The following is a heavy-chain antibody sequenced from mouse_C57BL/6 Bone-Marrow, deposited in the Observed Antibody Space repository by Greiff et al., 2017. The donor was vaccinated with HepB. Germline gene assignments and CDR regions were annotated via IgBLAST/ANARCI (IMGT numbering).Heavy chain of an antibody. V-gene: IGHV5-9*01. CDR2: ISGGGGNT. J-gene: IGHJ4*01. D-gene: IGHD6-1*01. CDR1: GFTFSSYT. Sequence: EVKVEESGGGLVKPGGSLKLSCAASGFTFSSYTMSWVRQTPEKRLEWVATISGGGGNTYYPDSVKGRFTISRDNAKNNLYLQMSSLRSEDTALYYCARSLGVDYWGQGTSVTVSS. CDR3: ARSLGVDY.